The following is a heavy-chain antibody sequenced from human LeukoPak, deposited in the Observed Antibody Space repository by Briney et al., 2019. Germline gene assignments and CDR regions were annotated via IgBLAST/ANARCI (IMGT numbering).Heavy chain of an antibody. D-gene: IGHD2-8*01. CDR1: GYTFTSYD. J-gene: IGHJ4*02. CDR2: TSPNTGYI. V-gene: IGHV1-8*01. Sequence: ASVKVSCKPSGYTFTSYDMNWVRPAAGQGLEWMGWTSPNTGYIYYARKFQGRMTMATNTATRTVYMELSSLRSEDTAVYYCATSRYCSNGVCPFDYWGQGTPVTVSS. CDR3: ATSRYCSNGVCPFDY.